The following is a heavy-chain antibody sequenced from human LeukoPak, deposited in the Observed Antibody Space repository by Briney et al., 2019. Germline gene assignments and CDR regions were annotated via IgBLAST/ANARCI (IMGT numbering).Heavy chain of an antibody. V-gene: IGHV1-8*01. CDR3: ARTAQWELLEWGYYYGMDV. Sequence: ASVKVSCKASGYTFISHDINWVRQATGQGLEWMGRMNPTSGNTDYAQKFQGRVTMTRNTSISTVYMELSSQRSEDTAVYYCARTAQWELLEWGYYYGMDVWGQGTTVTVSS. CDR1: GYTFISHD. D-gene: IGHD1-26*01. J-gene: IGHJ6*02. CDR2: MNPTSGNT.